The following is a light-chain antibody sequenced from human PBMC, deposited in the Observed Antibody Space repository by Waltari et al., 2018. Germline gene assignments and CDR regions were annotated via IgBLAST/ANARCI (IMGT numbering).Light chain of an antibody. Sequence: EIVLTQSPATLSLSPGERATLSCRASQSVSSYLAWYQQKPGQAPRLLIYDASNRATGIPARFSGSGSGADFTRTISSLEPEEFAVYYCQQRNNWPLTFGGGTVVEIK. CDR2: DAS. CDR3: QQRNNWPLT. CDR1: QSVSSY. J-gene: IGKJ4*01. V-gene: IGKV3-11*01.